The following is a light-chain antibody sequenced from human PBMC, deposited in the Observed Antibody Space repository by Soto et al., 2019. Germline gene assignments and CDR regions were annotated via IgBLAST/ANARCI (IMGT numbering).Light chain of an antibody. V-gene: IGKV1-9*01. CDR1: QDISDY. CDR2: STS. Sequence: DIQLTQSPSFLSASVGDRVTITCRASQDISDYLAWYQEKPGKAPKILIYSTSTLQSGVPSRFSGSGSGTEFTLTISSLQPEDFATYFCQQLRSYPLTFGGGTKVEIK. CDR3: QQLRSYPLT. J-gene: IGKJ4*01.